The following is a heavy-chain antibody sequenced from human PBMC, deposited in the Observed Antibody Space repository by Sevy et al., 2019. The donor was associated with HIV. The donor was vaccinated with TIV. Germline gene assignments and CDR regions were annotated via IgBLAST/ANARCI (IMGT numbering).Heavy chain of an antibody. V-gene: IGHV3-33*08. CDR1: GFTFGEYG. CDR2: ISHDGRNHK. D-gene: IGHD3-10*01. CDR3: ARDRGEILRSAFKS. Sequence: GGSLRLSCAASGFTFGEYGMHWVRQAPGKGLEWVAVISHDGRNHKYNADFVKGRFTISRDNSKNMVYLQMNSLRGEDTAIYYCARDRGEILRSAFKSWGQGTLVTVSS. J-gene: IGHJ4*02.